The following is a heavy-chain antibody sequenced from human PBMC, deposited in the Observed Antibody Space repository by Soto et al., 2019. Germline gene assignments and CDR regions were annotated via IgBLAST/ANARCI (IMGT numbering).Heavy chain of an antibody. D-gene: IGHD1-1*01. CDR2: ISGSGDDT. CDR3: ANPIPKTGTTFGF. Sequence: QLLESGGGFVQPGGSLRLSWVASGFTFSNFAMAWVRQPPGEGLEWVSAISGSGDDTFYADSMKGRFTISRDNSKDTLYLQINSLRAEDTAVYYCANPIPKTGTTFGFWGQGTLVTVSS. J-gene: IGHJ4*02. CDR1: GFTFSNFA. V-gene: IGHV3-23*01.